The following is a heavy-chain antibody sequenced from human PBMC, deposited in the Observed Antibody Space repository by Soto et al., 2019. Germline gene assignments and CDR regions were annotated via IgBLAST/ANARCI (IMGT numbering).Heavy chain of an antibody. D-gene: IGHD2-21*01. V-gene: IGHV4-31*03. CDR3: ARGDGIGAFDI. J-gene: IGHJ3*02. CDR1: GGSISSGGYY. Sequence: QVQLQESGPGLVKPSQTLSLTCTVSGGSISSGGYYWSWIRQHPGKGLEWIGYIDYSGSTYYNPSLKIRVTISVDTSKNQYALKLSSVTAADTAVYYCARGDGIGAFDIWGQGSMVTVSS. CDR2: IDYSGST.